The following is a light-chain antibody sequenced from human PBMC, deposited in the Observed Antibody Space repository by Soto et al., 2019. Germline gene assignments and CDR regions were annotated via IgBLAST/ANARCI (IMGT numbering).Light chain of an antibody. Sequence: EIVLTQSPCTLSLAPWERATLSFRASQSVSSSYLAWYQQKPGQAPRLLIYGASSRATGIPDRFSGSGSGTDFTLTISRLEPEDFAVYYCQQYGSSPLTFGGGTKVDI. CDR1: QSVSSSY. CDR2: GAS. CDR3: QQYGSSPLT. J-gene: IGKJ4*01. V-gene: IGKV3-20*01.